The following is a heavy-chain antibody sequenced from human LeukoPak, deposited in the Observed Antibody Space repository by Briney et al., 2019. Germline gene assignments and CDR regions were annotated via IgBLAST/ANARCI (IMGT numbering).Heavy chain of an antibody. CDR2: INSAGSTT. V-gene: IGHV3-74*01. D-gene: IGHD6-13*01. J-gene: IGHJ5*02. CDR3: ARVSGQAAAGLYWFDP. CDR1: GFTFSSYW. Sequence: GGSLRLSCAASGFTFSSYWVHWVRQAPGKGLVWVSRINSAGSTTAYADSVKGRFTISRDNAKNTLYLQMNSLRAEDTAVHYCARVSGQAAAGLYWFDPWGQGTLVTVSS.